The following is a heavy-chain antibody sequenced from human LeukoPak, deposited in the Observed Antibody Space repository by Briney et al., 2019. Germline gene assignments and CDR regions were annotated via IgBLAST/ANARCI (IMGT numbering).Heavy chain of an antibody. J-gene: IGHJ3*02. V-gene: IGHV3-48*03. CDR3: AKDRSVLLWFGEPPSDAFDI. CDR2: ISSSGSTI. Sequence: GGSLRLSCAASGFTFSSYEMNWVRQAPGKGLEWVSYISSSGSTIYYADSVKGRFTISRDNSKNTLYLQMNSLRAEDTAVYYCAKDRSVLLWFGEPPSDAFDIWGQGTMVTVSS. D-gene: IGHD3-10*01. CDR1: GFTFSSYE.